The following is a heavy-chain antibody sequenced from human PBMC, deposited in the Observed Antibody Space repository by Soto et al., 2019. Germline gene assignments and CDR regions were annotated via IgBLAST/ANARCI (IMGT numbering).Heavy chain of an antibody. Sequence: QVQLEQSGAEVKKPGSSVKVSCKTSGGTFSTYGVVWVRQAPGQGLEWMGGLIPVFRKPNYAQKFQGRVTSTADEATSTVYMGLSSLRSEDTAMYYCARDLSEYSYGAHVHWGQGTLVTVS. V-gene: IGHV1-69*01. D-gene: IGHD5-18*01. CDR1: GGTFSTYG. CDR3: ARDLSEYSYGAHVH. J-gene: IGHJ4*02. CDR2: LIPVFRKP.